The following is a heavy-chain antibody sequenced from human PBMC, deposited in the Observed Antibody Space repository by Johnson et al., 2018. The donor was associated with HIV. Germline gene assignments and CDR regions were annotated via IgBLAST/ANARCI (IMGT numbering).Heavy chain of an antibody. J-gene: IGHJ3*02. CDR2: ISWNSGSI. D-gene: IGHD2-15*01. Sequence: VQLVESGGGVVQPGGSLRLSCATSGFIFSSYGIHWVRQAPGKGLEWVSGISWNSGSIGYADSVKGRFTISRDNAKNSLYLHMNSLRAEDTALYYCAKDIDCSGGSCSDIWGQGTMVTVSS. CDR1: GFIFSSYG. CDR3: AKDIDCSGGSCSDI. V-gene: IGHV3-9*01.